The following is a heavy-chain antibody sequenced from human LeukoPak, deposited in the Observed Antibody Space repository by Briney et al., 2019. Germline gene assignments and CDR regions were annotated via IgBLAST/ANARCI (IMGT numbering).Heavy chain of an antibody. J-gene: IGHJ4*02. CDR3: VREGGYDPFEN. D-gene: IGHD5-12*01. CDR1: GVTFSYYW. V-gene: IGHV3-74*01. CDR2: IDSDGSST. Sequence: WGSLRLSCAASGVTFSYYWMHWVRQAPGKGLVWVSRIDSDGSSTSYAGSVKGRFTISRDNAKNTLYLQMNSLRAEDTAVYYCVREGGYDPFENWGQGELCSVSS.